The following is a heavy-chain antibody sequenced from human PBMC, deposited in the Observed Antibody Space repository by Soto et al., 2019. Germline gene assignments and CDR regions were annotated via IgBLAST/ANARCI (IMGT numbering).Heavy chain of an antibody. D-gene: IGHD6-13*01. CDR3: GRGFLSPIIRWQQLALPYFDY. CDR2: INHSGST. V-gene: IGHV4-34*01. J-gene: IGHJ4*02. Sequence: PSETLSLTCAVYGGSFSGYYWSWIRHPPGKGLEWIGEINHSGSTNYNPSLKSRVTISVDTSKNQFSLKLSSVTAADTAVYYCGRGFLSPIIRWQQLALPYFDYWGQGTRVTVSS. CDR1: GGSFSGYY.